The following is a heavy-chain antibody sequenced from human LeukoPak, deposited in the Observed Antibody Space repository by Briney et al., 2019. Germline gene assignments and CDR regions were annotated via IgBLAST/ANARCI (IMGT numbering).Heavy chain of an antibody. CDR1: GFTFDDYG. CDR3: ARDRGWFGPHWFDP. D-gene: IGHD3-10*01. Sequence: GGSLRPSCAASGFTFDDYGMSWVRQGPGKGLEWVSGINWNGVSIGYADSVKGRFTISRDNAKDSLYLQMNSLRAEDTALYYCARDRGWFGPHWFDPWGQGTLVTVSS. V-gene: IGHV3-20*04. J-gene: IGHJ5*02. CDR2: INWNGVSI.